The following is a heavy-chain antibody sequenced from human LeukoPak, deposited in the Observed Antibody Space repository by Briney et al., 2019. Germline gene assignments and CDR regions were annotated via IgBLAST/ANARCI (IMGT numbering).Heavy chain of an antibody. Sequence: ASVKVSCKASGYTFSSYDINRVRQATGQGLEWMGYMNPNSGNTGYAQKFQGRVTITSDTSRSTAYMELSSLRSEDTAVYYCAREGFDYWGQGTLVTVSS. CDR1: GYTFSSYD. J-gene: IGHJ4*02. CDR2: MNPNSGNT. V-gene: IGHV1-8*03. CDR3: AREGFDY.